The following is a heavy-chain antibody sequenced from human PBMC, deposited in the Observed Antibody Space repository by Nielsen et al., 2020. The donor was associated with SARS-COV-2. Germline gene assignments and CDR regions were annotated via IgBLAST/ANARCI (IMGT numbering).Heavy chain of an antibody. V-gene: IGHV3-23*01. J-gene: IGHJ4*02. D-gene: IGHD6-13*01. CDR2: ISGSGGST. Sequence: GESLKISCAASGFTFSSYAMSWVRQAPGKGLEWVSAISGSGGSTYYADSVKGRFTISRDNSKNTLYLQMNSLRAEDTAVYYYAKLIAAAGTGDDYWGQGTLVTVSS. CDR3: AKLIAAAGTGDDY. CDR1: GFTFSSYA.